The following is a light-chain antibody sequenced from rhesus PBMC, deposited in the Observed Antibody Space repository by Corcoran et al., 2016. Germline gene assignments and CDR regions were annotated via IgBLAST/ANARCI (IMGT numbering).Light chain of an antibody. Sequence: DIQMTQSPSSLSASVGDRVTITCRASENVNNYLNWYQQKQGKAPKQLIYKASTLQSGVPSRFSGSGSGTDYTFTISSLQSEDVATYYCQHNYGTPFTFGPGTKLDIK. CDR1: ENVNNY. J-gene: IGKJ3*01. V-gene: IGKV1-74*01. CDR2: KAS. CDR3: QHNYGTPFT.